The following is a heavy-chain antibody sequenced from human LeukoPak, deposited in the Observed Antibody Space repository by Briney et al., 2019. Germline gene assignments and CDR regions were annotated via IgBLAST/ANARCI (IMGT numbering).Heavy chain of an antibody. Sequence: SETLSLTCAVYGGSFSGYYWSWLRQPPGKGLEWIGEINHSGSTNYNPSLKSRVTISVDTSKNQFSLKLSSVTAADTAVYYCARATHALRYCSGGSCPCGGVVRCGYGMDVWGQGTTVTVSS. CDR3: ARATHALRYCSGGSCPCGGVVRCGYGMDV. V-gene: IGHV4-34*01. D-gene: IGHD2-15*01. CDR1: GGSFSGYY. CDR2: INHSGST. J-gene: IGHJ6*02.